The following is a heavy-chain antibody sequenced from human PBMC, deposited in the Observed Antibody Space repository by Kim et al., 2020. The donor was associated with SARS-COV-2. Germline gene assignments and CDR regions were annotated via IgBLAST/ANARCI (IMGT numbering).Heavy chain of an antibody. J-gene: IGHJ1*01. V-gene: IGHV3-48*04. CDR2: ITSNSPPRI. CDR3: ARGLCGGACSHGRFFCS. D-gene: IGHD2-8*02. CDR1: GFTFSGFG. Sequence: GGSLRLSCEASGFTFSGFGMTWGRQAPGKGLEWVSYITSNSPPRIYYDDSVKGRFTISEDNAKSSLYLKMSSLRVEDTAVYFCARGLCGGACSHGRFFCSWGKGTRVSVPP.